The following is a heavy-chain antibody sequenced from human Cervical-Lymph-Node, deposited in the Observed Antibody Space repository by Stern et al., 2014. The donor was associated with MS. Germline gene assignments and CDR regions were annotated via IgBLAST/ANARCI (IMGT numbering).Heavy chain of an antibody. Sequence: QITLKESGPTLVKPTQTLTLTCTFSGFSLSTSGVGVGWIRQPPGKALEWLALIYWDDDKRYSPSLKSRLTITKDTSKNQVVLTMTNMDPVDTATYYCAHRPKSVSGNYFHYWGQGTLVTVSS. CDR2: IYWDDDK. CDR3: AHRPKSVSGNYFHY. J-gene: IGHJ4*02. CDR1: GFSLSTSGVG. V-gene: IGHV2-5*02. D-gene: IGHD3-10*01.